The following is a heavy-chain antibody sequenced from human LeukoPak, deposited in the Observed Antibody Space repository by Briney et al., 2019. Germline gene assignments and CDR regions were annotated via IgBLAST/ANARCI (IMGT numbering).Heavy chain of an antibody. D-gene: IGHD3-16*01. CDR3: ARPQKSYYDYVWGSYPDAFDI. V-gene: IGHV4-39*01. Sequence: SETLSLTCTVSGGSITSGDYYWSWIRQPPGKGLEWIGSIYYSGSTYYNPSLKSRVTISVDTSKNQFSLKLSSVTAADTAVYYCARPQKSYYDYVWGSYPDAFDIWGQGTMVTVSS. CDR2: IYYSGST. J-gene: IGHJ3*02. CDR1: GGSITSGDYY.